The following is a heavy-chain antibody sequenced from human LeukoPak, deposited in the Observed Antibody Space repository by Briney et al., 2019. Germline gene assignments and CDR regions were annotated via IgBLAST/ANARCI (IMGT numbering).Heavy chain of an antibody. D-gene: IGHD6-13*01. CDR1: GGSISSYY. CDR2: IYYSGST. Sequence: SETLSLTCTVSGGSISSYYWSWIRQPPGKGLEWIGYIYYSGSTNYNPSLKSRVTISVDMSKNQFSLKLSSVTAADTAVYYCARHKYSSSWYRFDPWGQGTLVTVSS. CDR3: ARHKYSSSWYRFDP. J-gene: IGHJ5*02. V-gene: IGHV4-59*08.